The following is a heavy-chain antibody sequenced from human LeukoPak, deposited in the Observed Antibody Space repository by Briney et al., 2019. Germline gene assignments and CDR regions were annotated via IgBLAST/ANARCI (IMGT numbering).Heavy chain of an antibody. Sequence: VGSLRLSCAASRFTFSSYWMHWVRQAPGKGLVWVSRINSDGSSTTYADSVKGRFTISRDNAKNTLYMQMNSLRAEDTAVYYCATKLVGAKSSEFEYWGQGTLVTVSS. CDR1: RFTFSSYW. CDR3: ATKLVGAKSSEFEY. D-gene: IGHD1-26*01. J-gene: IGHJ4*02. CDR2: INSDGSST. V-gene: IGHV3-74*01.